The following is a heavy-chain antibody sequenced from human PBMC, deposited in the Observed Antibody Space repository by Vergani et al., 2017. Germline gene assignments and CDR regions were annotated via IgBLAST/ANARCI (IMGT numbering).Heavy chain of an antibody. V-gene: IGHV4-61*03. Sequence: QVQLQQSGPGLVKPSETLFLTCTVSADSISSGSYYWGWIRQPPGKSLEWIGSIYYSGATNSKSSLRSRVSISIDTSKSSFSLRLSSVTTADTAMYYCARDTFHFDSENYDDVFDSWGQGTMVIVSS. CDR3: ARDTFHFDSENYDDVFDS. D-gene: IGHD3-16*01. J-gene: IGHJ3*02. CDR1: ADSISSGSYY. CDR2: IYYSGAT.